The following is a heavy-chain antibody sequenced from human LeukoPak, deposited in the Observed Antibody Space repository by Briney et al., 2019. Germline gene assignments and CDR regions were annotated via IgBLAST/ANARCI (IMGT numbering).Heavy chain of an antibody. CDR1: GYTFTGYY. CDR3: ARDRHLEWSIFDY. V-gene: IGHV1-2*02. J-gene: IGHJ4*02. Sequence: ASVKVSCKASGYTFTGYYMHWVRQAPGQGLEWMGWINPNSGGTNYAQKFQGRVTMTRDTSTSTVYMELSSLRSEDTAVYYCARDRHLEWSIFDYWGQGTLVTVSS. CDR2: INPNSGGT. D-gene: IGHD3-3*01.